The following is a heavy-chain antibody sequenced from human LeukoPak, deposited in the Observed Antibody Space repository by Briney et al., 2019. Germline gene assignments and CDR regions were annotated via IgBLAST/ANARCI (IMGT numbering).Heavy chain of an antibody. CDR1: GFSFSSFA. V-gene: IGHV3-23*01. CDR3: TKDPNGDYIGAFDP. D-gene: IGHD4-17*01. J-gene: IGHJ5*02. CDR2: ITGGHYAT. Sequence: GGSLRLSCAASGFSFSSFAMTWVRQAPGKGPEWVSSITGGHYATYNTDSVKGRFTISRDNAKNTLYLQMNSLRADDTAIYYCTKDPNGDYIGAFDPWGQGTLVTVSS.